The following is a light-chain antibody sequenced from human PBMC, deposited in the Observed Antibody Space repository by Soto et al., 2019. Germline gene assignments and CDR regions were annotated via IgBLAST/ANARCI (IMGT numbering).Light chain of an antibody. CDR1: SSNIGAGYD. Sequence: QSVLTQPPSVSGAPGQRVTISCTGSSSNIGAGYDVHWYQQLPGTAPKLLIYGNSNRPSGVPDRFSVSKSGTSASLAITGLQPEDEADYYCQSYDTSLSGYVFGTVTKLTVL. CDR2: GNS. J-gene: IGLJ1*01. V-gene: IGLV1-40*01. CDR3: QSYDTSLSGYV.